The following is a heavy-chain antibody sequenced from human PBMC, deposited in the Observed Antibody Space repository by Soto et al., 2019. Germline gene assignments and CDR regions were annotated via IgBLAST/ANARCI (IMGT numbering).Heavy chain of an antibody. CDR2: ISGSGVST. D-gene: IGHD3-3*01. CDR3: AKEGITIFGVITD. V-gene: IGHV3-23*01. CDR1: GFTFGKYD. J-gene: IGHJ4*02. Sequence: GGSLRLSCAASGFTFGKYDMSWVRQAPGKGLEWVSIISGSGVSTYYADSVKGRFTISRDNSKNTLYLQMNSLRAEDTAVYYCAKEGITIFGVITDWGQGTLVTVSS.